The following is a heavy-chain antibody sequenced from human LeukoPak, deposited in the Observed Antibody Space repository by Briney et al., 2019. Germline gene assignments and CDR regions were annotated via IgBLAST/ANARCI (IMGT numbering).Heavy chain of an antibody. Sequence: SVKVSCKASGGTFSSYAISWARQAPGQGLDWMGGIIPLFGTAHYAQKFQGRVTITADESTSTAYMELSSLRSEDTAVYYCARVWGQGSSGYYPFWGQGTLVTVSS. J-gene: IGHJ4*02. V-gene: IGHV1-69*01. D-gene: IGHD3-22*01. CDR3: ARVWGQGSSGYYPF. CDR1: GGTFSSYA. CDR2: IIPLFGTA.